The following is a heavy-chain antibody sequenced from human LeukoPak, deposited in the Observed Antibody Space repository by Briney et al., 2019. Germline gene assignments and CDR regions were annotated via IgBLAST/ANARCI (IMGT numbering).Heavy chain of an antibody. CDR1: GFTFSNYA. CDR3: AKDFVVVTGNVNYFDY. Sequence: GGSLRLSCSASGFTFSNYAMSCVRRAAGEGVEGVSAISGSGDNTYYADSVKGGFTVSTGNSKNTLYVQIKSLTAADTAVYYCAKDFVVVTGNVNYFDYWGQGTLVTVSS. J-gene: IGHJ4*02. V-gene: IGHV3-23*01. D-gene: IGHD2-21*02. CDR2: ISGSGDNT.